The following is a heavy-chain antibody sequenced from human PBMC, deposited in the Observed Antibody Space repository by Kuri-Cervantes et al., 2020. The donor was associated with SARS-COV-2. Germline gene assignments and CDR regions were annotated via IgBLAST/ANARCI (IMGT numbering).Heavy chain of an antibody. J-gene: IGHJ4*02. CDR1: GFTFSSYG. CDR3: ERDGIVGATPHFDY. CDR2: IWYDGSNK. D-gene: IGHD1-26*01. Sequence: GGSLRLSCAASGFTFSSYGMHWVRQAPGKGREWVAVIWYDGSNKYYADSVKGRFTISRDNSKNTLYLQMNGLRAEDTAVYYCERDGIVGATPHFDYWGQGTLVTVSS. V-gene: IGHV3-33*01.